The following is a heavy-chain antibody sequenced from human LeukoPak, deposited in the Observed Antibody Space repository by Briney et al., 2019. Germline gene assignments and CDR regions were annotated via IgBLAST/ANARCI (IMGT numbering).Heavy chain of an antibody. CDR3: AKAKYDSSGYYDY. Sequence: PGGSLRLSCAASGITFSSYAMSWVRQAPGKGPEWVSAINGGGGSTYYADSVKGRFTISRDYSKNTLYLQMNSLRVEDTAVYYCAKAKYDSSGYYDYWGQGTLVTVSS. CDR2: INGGGGST. D-gene: IGHD3-22*01. J-gene: IGHJ4*02. V-gene: IGHV3-23*01. CDR1: GITFSSYA.